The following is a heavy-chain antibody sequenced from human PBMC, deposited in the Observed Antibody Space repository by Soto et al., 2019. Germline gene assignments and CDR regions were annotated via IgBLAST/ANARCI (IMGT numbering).Heavy chain of an antibody. CDR2: IYSGGST. D-gene: IGHD3-16*01. V-gene: IGHV3-66*01. CDR3: ARSIISVSDY. J-gene: IGHJ4*02. CDR1: GFTVGSNY. Sequence: GGSLRLSCTASGFTVGSNYMSWVRQTPGKGLEWVSVIYSGGSTSYADSVKGRFTISRDNSKNTLYLQMNSLRVEDTAVYYCARSIISVSDYWGQGTLVTVSS.